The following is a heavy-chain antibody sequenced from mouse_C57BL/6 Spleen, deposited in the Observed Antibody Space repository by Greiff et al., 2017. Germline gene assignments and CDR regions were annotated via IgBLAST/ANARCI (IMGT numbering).Heavy chain of an antibody. CDR3: ATDYDAGAYAMDY. CDR1: GFTFSDYG. D-gene: IGHD2-4*01. J-gene: IGHJ4*01. CDR2: ISSGSSTI. Sequence: EVKLVESGGGLVKPGGSLKLSCAASGFTFSDYGMHWVRQAPETGLEWVAYISSGSSTIYYADTVKGRFTISRDNAKNTLFLQMTSLRSEDTAMYYCATDYDAGAYAMDYWGPGTSVTVSS. V-gene: IGHV5-17*01.